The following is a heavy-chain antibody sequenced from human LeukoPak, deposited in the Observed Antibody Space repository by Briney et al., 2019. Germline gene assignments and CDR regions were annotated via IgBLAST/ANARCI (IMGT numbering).Heavy chain of an antibody. Sequence: GGSLRPSCAASGFTVSSNYMSWVRQAPGKGLECVSDISTSGGSTYYADSVKGRFTISRDNSKNTLYLQMNSLRAEDTAVYYCAKVVGPTPYFFDYWGQGTLVTVSS. CDR1: GFTVSSNY. D-gene: IGHD1-26*01. J-gene: IGHJ4*02. V-gene: IGHV3-23*01. CDR3: AKVVGPTPYFFDY. CDR2: ISTSGGST.